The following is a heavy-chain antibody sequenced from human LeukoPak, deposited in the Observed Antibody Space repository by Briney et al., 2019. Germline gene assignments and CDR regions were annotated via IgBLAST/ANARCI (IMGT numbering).Heavy chain of an antibody. Sequence: ASVKVSCKASGYIFSDYYIHWVRQGPGRGFEWMGWISRYSGATKLAQTFQGRVTLTRDTSISTAYVELSNLASDDTGLYYCVLGTGGNSDAASFDSGGQGTLVIVSS. CDR1: GYIFSDYY. D-gene: IGHD3-16*01. V-gene: IGHV1-2*02. CDR3: VLGTGGNSDAASFDS. CDR2: ISRYSGAT. J-gene: IGHJ4*02.